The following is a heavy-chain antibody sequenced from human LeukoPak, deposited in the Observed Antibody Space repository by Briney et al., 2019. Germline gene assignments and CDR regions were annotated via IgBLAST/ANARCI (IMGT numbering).Heavy chain of an antibody. CDR3: ARSPNRGGFGEFPDM. D-gene: IGHD3-10*01. V-gene: IGHV4-28*01. CDR1: GYSIRSSNW. Sequence: ADTLSLTCAVSGYSIRSSNWWGWIRQPPGKGLEWIGDIYYTGSTYYNPSLKGRGTMSVDTAKNQFSLKRSSVTDVDTAVYYCARSPNRGGFGEFPDMWGQGTMVTISS. CDR2: IYYTGST. J-gene: IGHJ3*02.